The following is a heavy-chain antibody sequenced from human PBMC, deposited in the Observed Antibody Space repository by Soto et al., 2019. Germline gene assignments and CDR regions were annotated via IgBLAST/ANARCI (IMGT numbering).Heavy chain of an antibody. CDR1: GYTFTGYY. CDR2: INPNSGGT. J-gene: IGHJ4*02. V-gene: IGHV1-2*04. D-gene: IGHD6-6*01. CDR3: ARVIVDGRPPYFDY. Sequence: ASVKVSCKGSGYTFTGYYMHWVRQAPGQGLEWMGWINPNSGGTNYAQKFQGWVTMTRDTSISTAYMELSRLRSDDTAVYYCARVIVDGRPPYFDYRGQGTLVTLSS.